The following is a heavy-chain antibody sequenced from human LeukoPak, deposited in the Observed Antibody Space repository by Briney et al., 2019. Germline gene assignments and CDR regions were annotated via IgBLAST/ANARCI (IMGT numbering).Heavy chain of an antibody. J-gene: IGHJ5*02. CDR1: GLTFSSYG. CDR2: IRYDGSNK. Sequence: GGSLRLSCAASGLTFSSYGMHWVRQAPGKGLEWVAFIRYDGSNKYYADSVKGRFTISRDNSKNTLYLQMNSLRAEDTAVYYCAKVTRIVVVPAAMGSWGQGTLVTVSS. D-gene: IGHD2-2*01. V-gene: IGHV3-30*02. CDR3: AKVTRIVVVPAAMGS.